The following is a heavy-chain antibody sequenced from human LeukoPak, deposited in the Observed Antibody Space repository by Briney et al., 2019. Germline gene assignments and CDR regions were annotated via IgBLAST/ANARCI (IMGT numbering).Heavy chain of an antibody. D-gene: IGHD2-8*01. CDR2: IQYDGSNE. CDR1: RFTFSSYG. Sequence: GGSLRLSCAASRFTFSSYGMHWVRQAPGKGLEWVAYIQYDGSNEQYADSVKGRFSISRDSPKNILYLQMNSLRAEDTAVYYCAKDRCSNGVGCYYYYMDVWGKGTTVTISS. CDR3: AKDRCSNGVGCYYYYMDV. V-gene: IGHV3-30*02. J-gene: IGHJ6*03.